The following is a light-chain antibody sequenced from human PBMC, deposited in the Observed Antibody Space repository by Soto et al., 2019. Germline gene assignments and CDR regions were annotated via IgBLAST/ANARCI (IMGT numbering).Light chain of an antibody. CDR2: GAS. V-gene: IGKV3-20*01. Sequence: EIVLTQSPGTLSLSPGERATFSCGASQSVTSNYLAWYQQKPGQAPRLLIFGASIRVTGIPDRFIGSGSGTDFILTISRLEPEDFAVYYCQHYVTSLPTFGQGTKVEVK. CDR3: QHYVTSLPT. J-gene: IGKJ1*01. CDR1: QSVTSNY.